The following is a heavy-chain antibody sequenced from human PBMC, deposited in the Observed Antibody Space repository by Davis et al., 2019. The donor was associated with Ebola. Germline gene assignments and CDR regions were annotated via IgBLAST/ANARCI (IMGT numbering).Heavy chain of an antibody. CDR1: GGTFSSYA. Sequence: SVKVSCKASGGTFSSYAISWVRQAPGQGLEWMGGIIPIFGTVNYAQKFQGRVTITADKSTSTAYMELSSLRSEDTAVYYCALNDRDIVVVVAATHYYYGMDVWGQGTTVTVSS. CDR2: IIPIFGTV. V-gene: IGHV1-69*06. D-gene: IGHD2-15*01. CDR3: ALNDRDIVVVVAATHYYYGMDV. J-gene: IGHJ6*02.